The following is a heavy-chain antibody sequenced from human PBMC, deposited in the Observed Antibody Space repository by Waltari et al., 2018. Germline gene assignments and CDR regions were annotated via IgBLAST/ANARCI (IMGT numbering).Heavy chain of an antibody. CDR1: AFTFSSNA. D-gene: IGHD6-6*01. CDR2: IWFDGSNQ. V-gene: IGHV3-30*02. Sequence: QLVESGGGVVQPGGSLRLSCTDPAFTFSSNALHWVRQTPGKGLEWVAVIWFDGSNQFYADSVKGRFTISRDNSKNTAYLHMNSLRAEDTAIYYCAKGAYHVSSSNGDSWGQGTLVIVSS. J-gene: IGHJ4*02. CDR3: AKGAYHVSSSNGDS.